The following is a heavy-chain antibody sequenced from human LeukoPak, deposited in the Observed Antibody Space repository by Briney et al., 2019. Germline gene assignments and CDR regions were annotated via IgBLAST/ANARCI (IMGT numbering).Heavy chain of an antibody. J-gene: IGHJ4*02. V-gene: IGHV3-21*01. D-gene: IGHD4-17*01. CDR2: ISSSSSYI. Sequence: GGSLRLSSAASGFTFSSYSLNWVREAPGTGLEGGSSISSSSSYIYYADSVKGRFTISRDNAKNSLYLQMNSLRAEDTAVYYCARGGPTVSVDYWGQGTLVTVSS. CDR3: ARGGPTVSVDY. CDR1: GFTFSSYS.